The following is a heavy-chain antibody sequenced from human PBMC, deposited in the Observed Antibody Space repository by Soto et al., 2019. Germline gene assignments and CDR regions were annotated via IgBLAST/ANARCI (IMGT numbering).Heavy chain of an antibody. D-gene: IGHD2-21*02. J-gene: IGHJ6*02. CDR1: GGTFSSYA. V-gene: IGHV1-69*13. Sequence: SVKVSCKASGGTFSSYAISWVRQAPGQGLEWMGGIIPIFGTANYAQKFQGRVTITADESTSTAYMELSSLRSEDTAVYYCARGDLKYYYYYYGMDVWGQGTTVTVS. CDR3: ARGDLKYYYYYYGMDV. CDR2: IIPIFGTA.